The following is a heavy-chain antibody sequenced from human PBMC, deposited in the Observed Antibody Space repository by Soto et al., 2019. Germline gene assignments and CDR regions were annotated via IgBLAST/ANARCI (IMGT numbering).Heavy chain of an antibody. Sequence: PGGSLRLSCAASGFTFSSYAMHWVRQAPGKGLEWVAVISYDGSNKYYADSVKGRFTISRDNSRNTLYLQMNSLRAEDTAVYYCARGGFSGSGSYIQGDYWGQGTLVTVSS. CDR3: ARGGFSGSGSYIQGDY. CDR1: GFTFSSYA. CDR2: ISYDGSNK. J-gene: IGHJ4*02. V-gene: IGHV3-30-3*01. D-gene: IGHD3-10*01.